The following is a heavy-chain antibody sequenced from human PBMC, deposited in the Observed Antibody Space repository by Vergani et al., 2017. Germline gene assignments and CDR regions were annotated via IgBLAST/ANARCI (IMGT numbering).Heavy chain of an antibody. D-gene: IGHD2-2*01. CDR3: ARGYCSSTSCPFDY. J-gene: IGHJ4*02. CDR1: GGSISSYY. Sequence: QVQLQESGPGLVKPSETLSLTCTVSGGSISSYYWSWIRQPPGKGLEWIGYIYSSGSTNYNPSLKSRVTISVDTSKNQFSLKLSSVTAADTAVYYCARGYCSSTSCPFDYWGQGTLVTVSS. V-gene: IGHV4-59*01. CDR2: IYSSGST.